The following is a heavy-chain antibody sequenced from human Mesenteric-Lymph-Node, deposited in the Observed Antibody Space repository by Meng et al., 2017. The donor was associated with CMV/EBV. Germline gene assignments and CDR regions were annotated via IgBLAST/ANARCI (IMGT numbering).Heavy chain of an antibody. J-gene: IGHJ6*02. D-gene: IGHD3-9*01. V-gene: IGHV4-59*01. Sequence: SETLSLTCTVSGDSTSNYYWSWIPQPPGKGLEWIGYIYYSGGSDYNPSLKSRVTISVDTSKNQFSLKLSSVTAADTAVYYCASGPTISLPHQPYYSYGVDVWGQGSTVTVSS. CDR3: ASGPTISLPHQPYYSYGVDV. CDR1: GDSTSNYY. CDR2: IYYSGGS.